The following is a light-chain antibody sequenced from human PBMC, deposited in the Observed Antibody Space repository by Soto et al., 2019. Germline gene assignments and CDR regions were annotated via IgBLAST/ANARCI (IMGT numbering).Light chain of an antibody. CDR3: QVGDSSTV. CDR1: NIGSKN. CDR2: RDS. V-gene: IGLV3-9*01. J-gene: IGLJ2*01. Sequence: SYELTQPLSVSVALGQTARIICGGNNIGSKNVHWYQQKPGQAPVLVIYRDSNRPSGIPERFSGSNSGNTATLTISRAQAGDEADYYCQVGDSSTVFGGGTKLTVL.